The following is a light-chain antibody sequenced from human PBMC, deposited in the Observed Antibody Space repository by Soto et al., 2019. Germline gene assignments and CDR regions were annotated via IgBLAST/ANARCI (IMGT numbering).Light chain of an antibody. J-gene: IGLJ1*01. CDR3: AAWDDSLSALYV. Sequence: QSVLTQPPSASGTPGQRVTISCSGSRSNIGSNYVYWYQHLPGTAPKLLIHSNNQRPSGVPDRFPGSKSGTSASLAISGLRSEDEADYYCAAWDDSLSALYVFGTGTKVTV. CDR2: SNN. V-gene: IGLV1-47*02. CDR1: RSNIGSNY.